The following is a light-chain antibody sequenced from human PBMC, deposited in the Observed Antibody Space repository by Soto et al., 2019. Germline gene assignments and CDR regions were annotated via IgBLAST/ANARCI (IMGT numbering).Light chain of an antibody. CDR3: QQYNTYSRT. V-gene: IGKV1-5*01. J-gene: IGKJ1*01. Sequence: DMQLTQSPSSLSASVGDRVTITCRASQSINTWLAWYRQKPGKAPNLLIYEASSLESGVPSRFSGSGSGTEFTLTISSLQPGDFATYYCQQYNTYSRTFGQGTKVDIK. CDR1: QSINTW. CDR2: EAS.